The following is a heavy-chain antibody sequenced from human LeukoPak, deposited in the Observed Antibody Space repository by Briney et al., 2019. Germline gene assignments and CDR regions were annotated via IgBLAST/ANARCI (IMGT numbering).Heavy chain of an antibody. V-gene: IGHV3-23*01. J-gene: IGHJ4*02. Sequence: PGGSLRLSCAASGFIFSNYAINWVRQAPGKGLEWVSAMSGSGDTTYYAASVKGRFTISRDNAKNSLYLQMNSLRAEDTAVYYCARDSRDTAMDATFDYWGQGTLVTVSS. CDR1: GFIFSNYA. CDR2: MSGSGDTT. CDR3: ARDSRDTAMDATFDY. D-gene: IGHD5-18*01.